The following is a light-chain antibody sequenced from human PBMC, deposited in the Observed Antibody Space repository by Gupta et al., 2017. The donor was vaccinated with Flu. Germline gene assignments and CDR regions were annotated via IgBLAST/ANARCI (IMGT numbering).Light chain of an antibody. CDR3: QSYDSSLSGVV. Sequence: IRGTYYVHWYQQLPGTAPKLLIFGNQSRPSGVPDRFSGSKSGTSASLAITGLQAEDEADYYCQSYDSSLSGVVFGGGTKLTVL. V-gene: IGLV1-40*01. CDR2: GNQ. J-gene: IGLJ2*01. CDR1: IRGTYY.